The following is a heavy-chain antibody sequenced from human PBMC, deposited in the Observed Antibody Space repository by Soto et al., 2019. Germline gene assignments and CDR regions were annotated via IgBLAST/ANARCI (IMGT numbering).Heavy chain of an antibody. V-gene: IGHV3-48*02. D-gene: IGHD6-6*01. Sequence: EVQLVESGGGLVQPGGSLRLSCAASGFTFSSYSMNWVRQAPGKGLEWVSYISSTSSAIYYADSVKGRFTISRDNEKISLYLQMNSLRDEDTDVYYCARAGWASSSSYCDYWGQGTLVTVSS. J-gene: IGHJ4*02. CDR1: GFTFSSYS. CDR2: ISSTSSAI. CDR3: ARAGWASSSSYCDY.